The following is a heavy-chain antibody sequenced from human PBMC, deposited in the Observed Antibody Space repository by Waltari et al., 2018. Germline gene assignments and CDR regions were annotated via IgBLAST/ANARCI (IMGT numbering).Heavy chain of an antibody. Sequence: QVQLVESGGGVVQPGRSLRLSCAASGFTFSSYGMHWVRQAPGKGLEWVAVIWYDGSNKKYADSGKGRFTIARDNSKNTRYLQMNSLRAEDTAVYYCAKNTGFGYSSSSEYFQHWGQGTLVTVSS. D-gene: IGHD6-6*01. CDR3: AKNTGFGYSSSSEYFQH. V-gene: IGHV3-33*06. CDR2: IWYDGSNK. CDR1: GFTFSSYG. J-gene: IGHJ1*01.